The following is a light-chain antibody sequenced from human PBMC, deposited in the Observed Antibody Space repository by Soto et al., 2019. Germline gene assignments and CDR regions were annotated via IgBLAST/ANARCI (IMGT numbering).Light chain of an antibody. CDR3: QHYNNWLGT. V-gene: IGKV3-15*01. Sequence: EIVVTQSPAILSMSAGERVTLSWRASQSVLDNLAWYQQKLGQAPRLLIYGASTRATGIPPRFSGGGSGTEFILTISSLKSEDFAVYYCQHYNNWLGTFGGGTKVDIK. CDR1: QSVLDN. J-gene: IGKJ4*01. CDR2: GAS.